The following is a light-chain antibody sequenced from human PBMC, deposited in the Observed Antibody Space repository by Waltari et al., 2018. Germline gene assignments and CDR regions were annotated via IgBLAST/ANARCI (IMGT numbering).Light chain of an antibody. CDR3: CSYAGSSSFLWV. V-gene: IGLV2-23*02. Sequence: QSALTPPAPLPGSPRQSVTISCTRTTTDVGAFNIFSRYQQHPGKAPKPIIYEATKRPSGVSNRFFGSKSGNTASLTISGLQSEDEADYYCCSYAGSSSFLWVFGGGTKLTVL. CDR2: EAT. CDR1: TTDVGAFNI. J-gene: IGLJ3*02.